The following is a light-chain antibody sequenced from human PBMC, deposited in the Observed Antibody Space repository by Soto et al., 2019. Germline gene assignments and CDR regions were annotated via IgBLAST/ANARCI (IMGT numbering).Light chain of an antibody. CDR2: GAS. J-gene: IGKJ5*01. V-gene: IGKV3-20*01. CDR1: QSVSSR. CDR3: QQYVTSAIT. Sequence: EIVLTPSPGTLSLSPGGRAPLSCRASQSVSSRLAWYQQKPGQAPRLLISGASSRATGIPDRFSGSGSGTDFTLTISRLEPEDFALYYCQQYVTSAITFGQGTRLEIK.